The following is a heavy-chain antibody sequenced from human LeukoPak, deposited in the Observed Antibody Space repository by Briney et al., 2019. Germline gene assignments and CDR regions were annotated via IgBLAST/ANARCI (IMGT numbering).Heavy chain of an antibody. J-gene: IGHJ5*02. CDR2: VYTSGST. D-gene: IGHD2-8*01. CDR1: GGSISSYY. Sequence: SETLSLTCTVSGGSISSYYWSWIRQPAGKGLEWIGRVYTSGSTNYNPSLKSRVTMSVDTSKNQFSLKLSSVTAADTAVYYCARFSVSQAWFDPWGQGTLVTVSS. V-gene: IGHV4-4*07. CDR3: ARFSVSQAWFDP.